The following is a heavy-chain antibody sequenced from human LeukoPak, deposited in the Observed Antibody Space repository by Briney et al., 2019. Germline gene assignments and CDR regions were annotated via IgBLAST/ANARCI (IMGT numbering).Heavy chain of an antibody. CDR2: ISTDGHDN. CDR3: AADPSRIKRGFLKF. CDR1: GFTFSSYP. D-gene: IGHD2/OR15-2a*01. Sequence: GGSLRLSCAASGFTFSSYPMHWVRQVPGKGLEWLVVISTDGHDNHYADSVKGRFTISRDNSKNMVYLQMNSLRADDTALYFCAADPSRIKRGFLKFWGQGVLVTVSS. V-gene: IGHV3-30*04. J-gene: IGHJ4*02.